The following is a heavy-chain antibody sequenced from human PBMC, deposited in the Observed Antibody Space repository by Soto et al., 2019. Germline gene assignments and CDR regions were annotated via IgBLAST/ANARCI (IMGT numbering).Heavy chain of an antibody. CDR2: ISAYNGNT. J-gene: IGHJ6*02. V-gene: IGHV1-18*01. D-gene: IGHD3-10*01. Sequence: GASVKVSCKASGYTFTSYGISWVRQAPGQGLEWMGWISAYNGNTNYAQKLQGRVTMTTDTSTSTAYMELRSLRSDDTAVYYCARGPFITMVRGVMDYYYGMDVWGQGTTVTVSS. CDR1: GYTFTSYG. CDR3: ARGPFITMVRGVMDYYYGMDV.